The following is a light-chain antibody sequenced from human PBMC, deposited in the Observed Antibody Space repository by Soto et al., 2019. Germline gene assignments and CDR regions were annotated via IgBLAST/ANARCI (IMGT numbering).Light chain of an antibody. CDR3: QQRSNWPRT. CDR1: QSVGTY. CDR2: DVS. J-gene: IGKJ1*01. V-gene: IGKV3-11*01. Sequence: EIVLTQSPATLSLSPGERATLSCRASQSVGTYLAWYQQKPGQSPRHLMFDVSNRATGIPARFSGSGSGTDFTLTISSLEPEDFAVYYCQQRSNWPRTFGQGTKVDIK.